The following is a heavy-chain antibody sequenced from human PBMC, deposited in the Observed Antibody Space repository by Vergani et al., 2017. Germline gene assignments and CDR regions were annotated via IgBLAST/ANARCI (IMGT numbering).Heavy chain of an antibody. CDR2: IKQDGSEK. V-gene: IGHV3-7*03. J-gene: IGHJ4*02. CDR3: ASGRFLEYAFDY. D-gene: IGHD3-3*01. Sequence: EWVANIKQDGSEKYYVDSVKGRFTISRDNAKNSLYLQMNSLRAEDTAVYYCASGRFLEYAFDYWGQGTLVTVSS.